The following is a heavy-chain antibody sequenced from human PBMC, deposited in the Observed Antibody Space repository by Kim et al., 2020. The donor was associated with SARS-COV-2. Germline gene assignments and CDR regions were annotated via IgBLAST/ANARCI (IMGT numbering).Heavy chain of an antibody. CDR3: ARGPSGYTYGGFDD. V-gene: IGHV3-53*01. Sequence: GGSLRLSCAASGFIVSSNYMSWVRQAPGKGLEWVSVVYSGGSTFYADSVKGRFTISRDNSKNTLYLQMNSLRVAHTAVYYCARGPSGYTYGGFDDWGQGTLVAVSS. CDR2: VYSGGST. CDR1: GFIVSSNY. D-gene: IGHD5-18*01. J-gene: IGHJ4*02.